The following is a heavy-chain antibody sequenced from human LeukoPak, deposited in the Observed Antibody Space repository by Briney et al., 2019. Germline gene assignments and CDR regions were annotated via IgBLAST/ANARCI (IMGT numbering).Heavy chain of an antibody. CDR3: AIGASHRVNSSGLL. CDR2: IDPSDSYT. D-gene: IGHD6-19*01. CDR1: GYSFTSYW. Sequence: GESLKSSCKGSGYSFTSYWISWVRQMRGKGLEWMGRIDPSDSYTNYSPSFQGHATISADKSISTAYLQWSSLKASDTAMYYCAIGASHRVNSSGLLWGQGTLVTVSS. V-gene: IGHV5-10-1*01. J-gene: IGHJ4*02.